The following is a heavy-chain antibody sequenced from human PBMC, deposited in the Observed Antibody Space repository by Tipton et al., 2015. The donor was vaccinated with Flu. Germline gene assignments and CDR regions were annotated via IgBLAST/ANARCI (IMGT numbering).Heavy chain of an antibody. CDR1: GFTFSSYS. V-gene: IGHV3-21*01. D-gene: IGHD4-17*01. CDR2: ISSSSSYI. J-gene: IGHJ3*02. CDR3: ARETGIDYVNPLDI. Sequence: SLRLSCAASGFTFSSYSMNWVRQAPGKGLEWVSSISSSSSYIYYADSVKGRFTISRDNAKNSLYLQMNSLRAEDTAVYYYARETGIDYVNPLDIWGQGTMVTVSS.